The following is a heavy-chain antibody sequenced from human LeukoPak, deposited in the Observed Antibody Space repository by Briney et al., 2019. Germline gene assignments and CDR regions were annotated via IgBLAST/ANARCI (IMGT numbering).Heavy chain of an antibody. CDR1: GYTLTELS. J-gene: IGHJ4*02. D-gene: IGHD3-10*01. CDR2: IDPEDGET. Sequence: ASVKVSCKVSGYTLTELSMHWVRQPPGKGLEWMGGIDPEDGETIYAQKFQGRVTMTEDTSTDTAYMELSSLRSEDTAVYYCATWALNYYGSGSYAYDYWGQGTLVTVSS. V-gene: IGHV1-24*01. CDR3: ATWALNYYGSGSYAYDY.